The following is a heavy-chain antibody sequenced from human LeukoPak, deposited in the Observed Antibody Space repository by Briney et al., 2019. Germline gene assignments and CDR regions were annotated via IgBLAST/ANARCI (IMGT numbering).Heavy chain of an antibody. D-gene: IGHD3-16*02. CDR3: ARGVGGLRLGELSPFDY. CDR2: ISSSSSYT. V-gene: IGHV3-21*05. J-gene: IGHJ4*02. CDR1: GFTFSSYA. Sequence: SGGSLRLSCAASGFTFSSYAMHWVRQAPGKGLEWVSYISSSSSYTNYADSVKGRFTISRDNAKNSLYLQMNSLRAEDTAVYYCARGVGGLRLGELSPFDYWGQGTLVTVSS.